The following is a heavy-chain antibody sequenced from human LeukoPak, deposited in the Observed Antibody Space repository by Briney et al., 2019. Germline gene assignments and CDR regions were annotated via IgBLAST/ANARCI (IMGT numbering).Heavy chain of an antibody. V-gene: IGHV1-69*04. CDR1: GGTFSSYA. Sequence: ASVKVSCKASGGTFSSYAISWVRQAPEQGLEWMGRIIPILGIANYAQKFQGRVTITADKSTSTAYMELSSLRSEDTAVYYCARCYGSGSYYNVCYFDYWGQGTLVTVSS. CDR3: ARCYGSGSYYNVCYFDY. CDR2: IIPILGIA. J-gene: IGHJ4*02. D-gene: IGHD3-10*01.